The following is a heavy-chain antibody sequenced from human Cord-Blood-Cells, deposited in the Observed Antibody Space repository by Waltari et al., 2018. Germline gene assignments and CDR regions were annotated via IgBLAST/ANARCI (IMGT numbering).Heavy chain of an antibody. CDR2: SIPIFGTA. CDR1: GGTFSSYA. V-gene: IGHV1-69*01. CDR3: ARPSLPWNDDAFDI. D-gene: IGHD1-1*01. Sequence: QVQLVQSGAEVKKPGSSVKVSCKASGGTFSSYAISWVRQVPGQWLEWMGGSIPIFGTANDAQEFHGRVTITADESTSTAYMELSSLRSEDTAVYYCARPSLPWNDDAFDIWGQGTMVTVSS. J-gene: IGHJ3*02.